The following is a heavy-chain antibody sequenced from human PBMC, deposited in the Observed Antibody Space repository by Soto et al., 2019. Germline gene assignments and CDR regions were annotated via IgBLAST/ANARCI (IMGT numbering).Heavy chain of an antibody. CDR3: ARHPLNYYYGMDV. CDR2: IYPSDSDT. Sequence: GESLTISCKGSGYSFTCYWIGWVRQMPGKGLEWMGIIYPSDSDTRYSPSFQGQVTISADKSISTAYLQWSSLKASDTAMYYSARHPLNYYYGMDVWGQGTTVTVSS. CDR1: GYSFTCYW. J-gene: IGHJ6*02. V-gene: IGHV5-51*01.